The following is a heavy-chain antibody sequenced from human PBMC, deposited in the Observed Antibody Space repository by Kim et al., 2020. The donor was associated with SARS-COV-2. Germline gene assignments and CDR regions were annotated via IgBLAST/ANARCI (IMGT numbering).Heavy chain of an antibody. V-gene: IGHV3-30*03. CDR2: ISYDGSNK. Sequence: GGSLRLSCAASGFTFSSYGMHWVRQAPGKGLEWVAVISYDGSNKYYADSVKGRFTISRDNSKNTLYLQMNSLRAEDTAVYYCASLSSLNYYDSSGFFDYWGQGTLVTVSS. CDR3: ASLSSLNYYDSSGFFDY. D-gene: IGHD3-22*01. CDR1: GFTFSSYG. J-gene: IGHJ4*02.